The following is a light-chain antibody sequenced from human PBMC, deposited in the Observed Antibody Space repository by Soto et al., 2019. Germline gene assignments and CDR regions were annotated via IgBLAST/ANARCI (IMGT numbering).Light chain of an antibody. CDR3: KQYNTWPLT. V-gene: IGKV3-15*01. CDR2: GAS. Sequence: EIVMTQSPATLSVSPGDRVTLSCRASQSVRSNSAWYQQKPGQVPRLLIYGASTRATGIPARFSGSGYETEFTLTISSLRSEDFAVYYCKQYNTWPLTFGGGTKVEIK. CDR1: QSVRSN. J-gene: IGKJ4*01.